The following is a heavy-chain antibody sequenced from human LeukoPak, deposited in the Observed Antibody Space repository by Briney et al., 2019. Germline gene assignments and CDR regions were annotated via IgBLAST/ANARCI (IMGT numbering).Heavy chain of an antibody. D-gene: IGHD3-3*01. V-gene: IGHV3-23*01. CDR3: GKEGGLYDSGGYFDY. Sequence: GGSLRLSCAASGFTFSSYALGWVRQAPGKGPEWVSTVSSSGGRTYYADSVKGRFTISRDNSQNTLYLQMNSLRAEDTAVYYCGKEGGLYDSGGYFDYWAQGTLVTVSS. CDR1: GFTFSSYA. J-gene: IGHJ4*02. CDR2: VSSSGGRT.